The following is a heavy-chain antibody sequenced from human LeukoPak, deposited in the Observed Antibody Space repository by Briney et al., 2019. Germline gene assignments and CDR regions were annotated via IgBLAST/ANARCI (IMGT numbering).Heavy chain of an antibody. CDR2: IFYSGST. D-gene: IGHD4-17*01. CDR3: ARQMNTVTADY. J-gene: IGHJ4*02. Sequence: SETLSLTCTVSGGSISSSSYFWGWIRQPPGKGLEWIGSIFYSGSTYYDPSLNSRVTISIDTSKNQFSLRLSSVTAADTAVYYCARQMNTVTADYWGQGTLVTVSS. CDR1: GGSISSSSYF. V-gene: IGHV4-39*01.